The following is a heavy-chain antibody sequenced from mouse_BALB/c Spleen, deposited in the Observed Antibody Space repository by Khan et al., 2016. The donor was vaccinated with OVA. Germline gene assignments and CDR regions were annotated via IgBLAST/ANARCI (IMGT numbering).Heavy chain of an antibody. CDR2: IYPGGDYT. D-gene: IGHD3-1*01. J-gene: IGHJ1*01. CDR3: ARWATWYFDV. V-gene: IGHV1-63*02. CDR1: GYTFTNYW. Sequence: QVRLQQSGGEVVRPGTSVKITCKASGYTFTNYWLGWIKQRPGRGLEWIGDIYPGGDYTNYNEKFKGKATLTVDTSSSTANMQLSSLTSADSAVYFCARWATWYFDVWGAGTTVTVSS.